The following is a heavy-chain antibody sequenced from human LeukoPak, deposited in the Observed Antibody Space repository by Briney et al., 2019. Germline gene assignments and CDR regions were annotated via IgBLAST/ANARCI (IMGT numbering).Heavy chain of an antibody. J-gene: IGHJ6*04. V-gene: IGHV1-69*06. CDR1: RGTFSNYS. CDR2: IIPIFGTS. Sequence: SVKVSCKLSRGTFSNYSISWVRQAPGQGLEWVGGIIPIFGTSNYAQKFHGRVTIIADTSTNTAYMELISLRSEDTAVYYCARDLLGPYTSTWPYDYHGMDVWGKGTTVTVSS. CDR3: ARDLLGPYTSTWPYDYHGMDV. D-gene: IGHD6-13*01.